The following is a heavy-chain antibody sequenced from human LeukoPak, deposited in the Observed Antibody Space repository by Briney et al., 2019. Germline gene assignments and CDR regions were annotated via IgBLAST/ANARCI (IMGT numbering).Heavy chain of an antibody. V-gene: IGHV3-48*01. J-gene: IGHJ4*02. Sequence: GGSLRLSCAASGFTFSTYSMNWVRQAPGKGLEWVSSISSGSSTIYYADSVKGRFTISRDNAKNSLYLQMSSLRAEDTAVYYCARDGVFSFAYWGQGTLVTVSS. CDR2: ISSGSSTI. CDR1: GFTFSTYS. CDR3: ARDGVFSFAY. D-gene: IGHD3-3*01.